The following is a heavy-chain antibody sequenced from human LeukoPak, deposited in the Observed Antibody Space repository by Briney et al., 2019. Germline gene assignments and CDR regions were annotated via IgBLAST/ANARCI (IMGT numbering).Heavy chain of an antibody. CDR1: GFTFSRFG. J-gene: IGHJ4*02. V-gene: IGHV3-30*02. Sequence: GGSLRLSCAASGFTFSRFGLHWVRQAPGKGLEWVAFIRDDGSTRYYTDSVKGRFTVSRDNSKNTLYLQMDSLRTEDTAVYYCAKVPHSWGLFDSWGQGTLVTVSS. CDR3: AKVPHSWGLFDS. CDR2: IRDDGSTR. D-gene: IGHD3-16*01.